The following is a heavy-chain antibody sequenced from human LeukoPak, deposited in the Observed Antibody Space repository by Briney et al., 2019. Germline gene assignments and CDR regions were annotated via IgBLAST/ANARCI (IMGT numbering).Heavy chain of an antibody. D-gene: IGHD3-10*01. Sequence: GGSLRLSCAASGFAFSIYSFNWVRQASGKGLEWVSYIRTSSSLISYADSVKGRFTISRDDTKNSLYLQMNSLRAEDTAVYYCAREGSLGWGQGTMVTVSS. CDR3: AREGSLG. V-gene: IGHV3-48*04. CDR1: GFAFSIYS. CDR2: IRTSSSLI. J-gene: IGHJ3*01.